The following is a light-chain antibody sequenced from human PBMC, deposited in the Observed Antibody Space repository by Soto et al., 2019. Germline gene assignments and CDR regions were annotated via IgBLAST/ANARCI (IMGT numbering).Light chain of an antibody. Sequence: EIVLTQSPGTLSLSPGERATLSCMASQSVSNNYLAWYQQKPGQAPRLLIYGASNRATGIPARFSGSGSGTEFTLTISSLQSEDFEIYYCQQYNNWPITFGQGARLEIK. J-gene: IGKJ5*01. V-gene: IGKV3D-15*01. CDR2: GAS. CDR3: QQYNNWPIT. CDR1: QSVSNN.